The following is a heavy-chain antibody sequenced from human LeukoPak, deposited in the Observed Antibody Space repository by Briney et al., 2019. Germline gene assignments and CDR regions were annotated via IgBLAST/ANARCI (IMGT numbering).Heavy chain of an antibody. CDR2: INPGGST. CDR1: GGSFSDYY. J-gene: IGHJ4*02. CDR3: AGDHGSSGYLY. D-gene: IGHD3-22*01. V-gene: IGHV4-34*01. Sequence: SETLSLTCAFYGGSFSDYYWSWIRQPPGKGLEWIGDINPGGSTNYNPSLKSRVIVSVDTSKNQLSLKLTSVTAADTAVYYCAGDHGSSGYLYWGQGILVTVSP.